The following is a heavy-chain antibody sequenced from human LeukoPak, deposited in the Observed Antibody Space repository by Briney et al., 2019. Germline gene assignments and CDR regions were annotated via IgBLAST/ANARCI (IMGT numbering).Heavy chain of an antibody. CDR1: GGSFSGYY. Sequence: SETLSLTCAVYGGSFSGYYWSWIRQPPGKGLEWIGEINHSRSTNYNPSLKSRVTISVDTSKNQFSLKLSSVTAADTAVYYCARGFVPAAISTPFDYWGQGTLVTVSS. CDR3: ARGFVPAAISTPFDY. D-gene: IGHD2-2*02. J-gene: IGHJ4*02. CDR2: INHSRST. V-gene: IGHV4-34*01.